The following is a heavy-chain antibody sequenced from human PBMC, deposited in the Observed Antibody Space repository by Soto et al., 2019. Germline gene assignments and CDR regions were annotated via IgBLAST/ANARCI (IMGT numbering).Heavy chain of an antibody. CDR2: MYPGDSDT. CDR1: GYYFNTNW. CDR3: ARLPRDCNKTSCYYADH. V-gene: IGHV5-51*01. D-gene: IGHD3-3*01. Sequence: ESLKVWRGGCGYYFNTNWFGWVRQLPGRGLEWVGIMYPGDSDTRYNPSLQGHVTLSVDVTVSTAFLQWRSLETSDTGMYFCARLPRDCNKTSCYYADHWGQGTQVTGSS. J-gene: IGHJ4*02.